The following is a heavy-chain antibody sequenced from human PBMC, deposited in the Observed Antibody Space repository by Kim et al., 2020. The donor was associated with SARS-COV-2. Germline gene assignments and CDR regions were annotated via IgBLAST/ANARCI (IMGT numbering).Heavy chain of an antibody. D-gene: IGHD6-13*01. CDR3: ARTYSSSHILQVDY. J-gene: IGHJ4*02. Sequence: SPTFQGQITISADKSISTAYLQWSSLKASDTAMYYCARTYSSSHILQVDYWGQGTMVTVSS. V-gene: IGHV5-51*01.